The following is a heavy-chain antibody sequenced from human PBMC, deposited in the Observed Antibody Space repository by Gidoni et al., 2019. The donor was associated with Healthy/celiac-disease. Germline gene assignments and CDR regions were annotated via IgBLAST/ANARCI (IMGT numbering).Heavy chain of an antibody. CDR1: GFPFSSYA. CDR3: ARDGYSSSWYYFDY. D-gene: IGHD6-13*01. J-gene: IGHJ4*02. CDR2: ISYDGSNK. Sequence: QVQLVESGGGVVQPGRSLRLSCAASGFPFSSYAMHWVRQAPGKGLEWVAVISYDGSNKYYADSVKGRFTISRDNSKNTLYLQMNSLRAEDTAVYYCARDGYSSSWYYFDYWGQGTLVTVSS. V-gene: IGHV3-30-3*01.